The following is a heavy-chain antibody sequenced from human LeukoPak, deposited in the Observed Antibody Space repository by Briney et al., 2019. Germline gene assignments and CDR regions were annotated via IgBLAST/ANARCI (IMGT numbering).Heavy chain of an antibody. D-gene: IGHD6-19*01. CDR3: ARHIAVGEDV. CDR1: GXSISSDY. CDR2: IYYTGST. Sequence: SQTLSLTCTVSGXSISSDYWSWIRQPPGKGLEWLGYIYYTGSTTYNPSLKSRLTISLDTSKNQFSLKLPSVTAADTAVYYCARHIAVGEDVWGQGTTVTVFS. J-gene: IGHJ6*02. V-gene: IGHV4-59*01.